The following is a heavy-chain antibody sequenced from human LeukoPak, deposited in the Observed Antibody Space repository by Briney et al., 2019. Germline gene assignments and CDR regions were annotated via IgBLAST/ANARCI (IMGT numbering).Heavy chain of an antibody. CDR3: ARYNGYYARYYYGMDV. Sequence: GGSLRLSCAASGLTVSINYMSWVRQAPGKGLEWVSVIYSGGSTYYADSVKGRFTISRDNSKNTLYLQMNSLRAEDTAVYYCARYNGYYARYYYGMDVWGQGTTVTVSS. J-gene: IGHJ6*02. D-gene: IGHD3-22*01. CDR2: IYSGGST. CDR1: GLTVSINY. V-gene: IGHV3-66*01.